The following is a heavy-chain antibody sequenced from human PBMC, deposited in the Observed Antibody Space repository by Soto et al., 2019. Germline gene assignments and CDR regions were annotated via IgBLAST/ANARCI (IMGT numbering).Heavy chain of an antibody. Sequence: PSETLSLTCAVYGGSFSGYYWSWIRQPPGKGLEWIGYIYYSGSTYYNPSLKSRVTLSVDTSKNQFSLKLSSVTAADTAVYYCARVPAGDYFDYWGQGTLVTVSS. CDR1: GGSFSGYY. J-gene: IGHJ4*02. D-gene: IGHD2-2*01. CDR2: IYYSGST. V-gene: IGHV4-34*09. CDR3: ARVPAGDYFDY.